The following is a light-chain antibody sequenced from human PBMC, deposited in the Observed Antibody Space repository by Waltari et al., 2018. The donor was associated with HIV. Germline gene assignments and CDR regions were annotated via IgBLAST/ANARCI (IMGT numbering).Light chain of an antibody. CDR1: QGINNY. V-gene: IGKV1-16*02. Sequence: DIQMTQSPSSLSASVGDRVTITCRASQGINNYLAWFRQRPGKAPESLITAASSLRGGVPSKFSGSGSGTDFTLTISSLQPEDFATYYCLQYNSYPRTFGQGTKLEIQ. J-gene: IGKJ2*01. CDR3: LQYNSYPRT. CDR2: AAS.